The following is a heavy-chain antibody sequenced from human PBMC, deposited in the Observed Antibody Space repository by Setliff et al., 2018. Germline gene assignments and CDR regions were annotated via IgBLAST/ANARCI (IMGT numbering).Heavy chain of an antibody. CDR3: ARRATYYNFWSGYYDY. CDR1: GGSISSSSYY. CDR2: IYYSGST. D-gene: IGHD3-3*01. J-gene: IGHJ4*02. Sequence: SETLSLTCTVSGGSISSSSYYWGWIRQLPGKGLEWIGSIYYSGSTYYNPSLKSRVTISVDTSKNQFSLKLSSVTAADTAVYYCARRATYYNFWSGYYDYWGQGTLVTVSS. V-gene: IGHV4-39*07.